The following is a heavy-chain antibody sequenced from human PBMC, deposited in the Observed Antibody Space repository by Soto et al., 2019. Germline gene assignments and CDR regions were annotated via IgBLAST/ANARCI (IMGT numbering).Heavy chain of an antibody. J-gene: IGHJ4*02. D-gene: IGHD2-8*01. CDR1: GGTFSSYA. CDR3: AVGYCTNGVCSHYFDY. V-gene: IGHV1-69*12. CDR2: IIPIFGTA. Sequence: QVQLVQSGAEVKKPGSSVKVSYKASGGTFSSYAISWVRQAPGQGLEWMGGIIPIFGTANYAQKFQGRVTITADESTSTAYMELSSLRSEDTAVYYCAVGYCTNGVCSHYFDYWGQGTLVTVSS.